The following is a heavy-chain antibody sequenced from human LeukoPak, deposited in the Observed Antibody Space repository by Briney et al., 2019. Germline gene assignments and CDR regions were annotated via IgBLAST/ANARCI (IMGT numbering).Heavy chain of an antibody. V-gene: IGHV3-7*01. CDR1: GYTLSTYW. Sequence: GRTLRLSCEAYGYTLSTYWMNWARQVPGKGLDWVANINPDGSGKRYVDSVKGRFTIARDNADNSLSLQMNSLRAEDMAVYYCASWGAGGNSWGQGTLVTVSS. CDR2: INPDGSGK. D-gene: IGHD3-16*01. J-gene: IGHJ4*02. CDR3: ASWGAGGNS.